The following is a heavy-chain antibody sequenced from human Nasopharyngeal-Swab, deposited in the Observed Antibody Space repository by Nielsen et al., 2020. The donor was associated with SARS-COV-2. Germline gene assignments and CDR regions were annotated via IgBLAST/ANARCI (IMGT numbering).Heavy chain of an antibody. CDR3: ARVSTGLGIFGVVISYWYFDL. J-gene: IGHJ2*01. V-gene: IGHV3-64*04. CDR1: GFTFSLYA. CDR2: INDYEDRL. D-gene: IGHD3-3*01. Sequence: GGSLRLSCSASGFTFSLYAMHWVRQAPGKGLEYVSTINDYEDRLYYADSVKGRFTIYRDNSKNTLYLQMNSLRAEDTAVYYCARVSTGLGIFGVVISYWYFDLWGRGTLVTVSS.